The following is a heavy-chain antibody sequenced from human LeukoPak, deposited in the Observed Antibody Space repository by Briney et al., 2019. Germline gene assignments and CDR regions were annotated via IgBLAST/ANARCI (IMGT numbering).Heavy chain of an antibody. Sequence: GRSLRLSCAAPGFTFSSFGIHWVRQAPGKGLEWVAVIWSDGIKTYYGDSVKGRLTISRDTSRDTVYLQMNSLRAEDTAVYYCARDCDTNSRYSWFDPWGQGTLVTVSS. D-gene: IGHD6-13*01. CDR3: ARDCDTNSRYSWFDP. V-gene: IGHV3-33*01. J-gene: IGHJ5*02. CDR1: GFTFSSFG. CDR2: IWSDGIKT.